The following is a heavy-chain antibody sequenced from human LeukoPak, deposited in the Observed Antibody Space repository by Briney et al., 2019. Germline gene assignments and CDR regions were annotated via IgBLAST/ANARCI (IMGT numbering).Heavy chain of an antibody. CDR3: ARSPPYDSSGYYYD. Sequence: EGSLRLSCAASGFTFSSYWMSWVRQAPGKGLEWVANIKQDGSEKYYVDSVKGRFTISRDNAKNSLYLQMNSLRAEDTAVYYCARSPPYDSSGYYYDWGQGTLVTVSS. J-gene: IGHJ4*02. D-gene: IGHD3-22*01. V-gene: IGHV3-7*01. CDR2: IKQDGSEK. CDR1: GFTFSSYW.